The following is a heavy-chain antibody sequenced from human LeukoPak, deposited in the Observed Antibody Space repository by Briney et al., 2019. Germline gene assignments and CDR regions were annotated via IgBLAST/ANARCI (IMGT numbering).Heavy chain of an antibody. CDR3: AKDGNWARFEI. CDR2: ITGSGSTT. V-gene: IGHV3-23*01. J-gene: IGHJ4*02. Sequence: GGSLRLSCAASGFAFSNYGRNWVRQAPGKGLEWVSGITGSGSTTYYADSVKGRFTISTDNSKHTLYLQMNSPRAEDTAAYYCAKDGNWARFEIWGQGTLVTVSS. CDR1: GFAFSNYG. D-gene: IGHD7-27*01.